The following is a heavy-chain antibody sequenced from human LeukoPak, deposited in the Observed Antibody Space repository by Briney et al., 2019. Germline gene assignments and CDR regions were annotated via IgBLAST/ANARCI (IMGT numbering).Heavy chain of an antibody. CDR3: ARSIAVAETPYDY. J-gene: IGHJ4*02. V-gene: IGHV4-59*01. CDR1: GGSFSGYY. D-gene: IGHD6-19*01. CDR2: IYYSGST. Sequence: SETLSLTCAVYGGSFSGYYWSWIRQPPGKGLEWIGYIYYSGSTNYNPSLKSRVTISVDTSKNQFSLKLSSVTAADTAVYYCARSIAVAETPYDYWGQGTLVTVSS.